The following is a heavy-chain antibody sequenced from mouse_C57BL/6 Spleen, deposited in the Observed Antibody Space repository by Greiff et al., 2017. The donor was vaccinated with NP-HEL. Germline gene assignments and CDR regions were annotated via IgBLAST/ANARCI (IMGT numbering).Heavy chain of an antibody. J-gene: IGHJ4*01. V-gene: IGHV14-2*01. Sequence: EVQLQQSGAELVKPGASVKLSCTASGFNIKDYYMHWVKQRTEQGLEWIGRIDPEDGETKYAPKFQGKGTITADTSSNTASLQLSSLTSEDTAVDYWASHEDYPYYAMDYWGQGTSVTVSS. CDR1: GFNIKDYY. CDR3: ASHEDYPYYAMDY. CDR2: IDPEDGET. D-gene: IGHD2-4*01.